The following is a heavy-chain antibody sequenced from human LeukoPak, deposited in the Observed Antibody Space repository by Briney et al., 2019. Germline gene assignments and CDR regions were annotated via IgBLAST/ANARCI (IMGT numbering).Heavy chain of an antibody. V-gene: IGHV3-23*01. J-gene: IGHJ4*02. D-gene: IGHD6-19*01. CDR1: GFTFSSYA. CDR3: AKQYSGGWYYFDY. Sequence: PGGSLRLSCAATGFTFSSYAMTWARQAPGKGLEWVSAIGGSTYYADSVKGRFTISRDNSENTLYLQMNSLRAEDTAVYYCAKQYSGGWYYFDYWGQGTLVTVSS. CDR2: IGGST.